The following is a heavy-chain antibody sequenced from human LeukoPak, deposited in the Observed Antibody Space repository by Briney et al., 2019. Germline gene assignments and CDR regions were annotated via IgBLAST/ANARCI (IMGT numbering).Heavy chain of an antibody. CDR2: ISHSFDYM. V-gene: IGHV3-21*01. D-gene: IGHD3-10*02. Sequence: PGGSLRLSCAASGFAFNNYSMNWVRQAPGKGLEWVSSISHSFDYMYYADAVKGRFTISRDNAKNSLYLQMNSLRAEDTAVYYCAELGITMIGGVWGKGTTVTISS. CDR3: AELGITMIGGV. CDR1: GFAFNNYS. J-gene: IGHJ6*04.